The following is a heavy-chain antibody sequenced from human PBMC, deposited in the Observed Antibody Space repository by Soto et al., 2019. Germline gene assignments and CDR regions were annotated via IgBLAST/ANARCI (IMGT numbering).Heavy chain of an antibody. CDR1: GFTFSSYG. J-gene: IGHJ4*02. CDR2: ISYDGSNK. D-gene: IGHD6-19*01. V-gene: IGHV3-30*18. CDR3: AKHLGPVYSSGDN. Sequence: PGGSLRLSCAASGFTFSSYGMHWVRQAPGKGLEWVAVISYDGSNKYYADSVKGRFTISRDNSKNTLYLQMNSLRAEDTAVYYCAKHLGPVYSSGDNSGQAPLVTVSS.